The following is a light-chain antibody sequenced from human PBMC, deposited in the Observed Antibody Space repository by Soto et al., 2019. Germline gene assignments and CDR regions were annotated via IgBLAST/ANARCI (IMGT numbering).Light chain of an antibody. Sequence: EIVMTHSPATLAVSPWERAALSGRASQSVSSNLARYQQKPGQAPRLLIYGASTRATGIPVRFSGSGFGTEFTLTISSLQSEDFAVYYCQQYKNWPLFGQGTRLEIK. CDR1: QSVSSN. CDR2: GAS. J-gene: IGKJ5*01. CDR3: QQYKNWPL. V-gene: IGKV3-15*01.